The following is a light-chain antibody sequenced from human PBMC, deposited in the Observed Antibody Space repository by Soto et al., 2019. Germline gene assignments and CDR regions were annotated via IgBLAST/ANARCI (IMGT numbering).Light chain of an antibody. CDR3: LQYDSYPYS. J-gene: IGKJ2*01. CDR2: DAS. Sequence: DIQVTHSLSTVSSSVRDIVTITSRASQAPGGFLAWFQQKPGKAPRLLIYDASNLQTGVPRRFSGSRAGTEFTLTISGLQPDDYASYFCLQYDSYPYSFGQGTKVDI. V-gene: IGKV1-5*01. CDR1: QAPGGF.